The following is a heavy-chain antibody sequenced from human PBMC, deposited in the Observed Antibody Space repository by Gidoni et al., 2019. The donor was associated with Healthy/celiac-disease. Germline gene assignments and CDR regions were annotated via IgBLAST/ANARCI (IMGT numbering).Heavy chain of an antibody. CDR3: AKAESRSLIVVVTALPRYYGMDV. CDR1: GFTFSSYG. D-gene: IGHD2-21*02. J-gene: IGHJ6*02. V-gene: IGHV3-30*18. Sequence: QVQLVESGGGVVQPGRSLRLSCAASGFTFSSYGMHWVRQAPGKGLEWVAVISYDGSNKYYADSVKGRFTISRDNSKNTLYLQMNSLRAEDTAVYYCAKAESRSLIVVVTALPRYYGMDVWGQGTTVTVSS. CDR2: ISYDGSNK.